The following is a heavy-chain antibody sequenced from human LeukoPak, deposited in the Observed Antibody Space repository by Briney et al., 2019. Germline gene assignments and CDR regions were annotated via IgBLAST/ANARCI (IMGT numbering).Heavy chain of an antibody. D-gene: IGHD3-22*01. CDR1: GYTFTSYD. CDR3: ARDGRGWDYYYDSSGYYDNWFDP. Sequence: ASVKVSCKASGYTFTSYDINWVRQATGQGLEWMGWMNPNSGNTGYAQKFQGRVTITRNTSISPAYMELSSLRSEDTAVYYCARDGRGWDYYYDSSGYYDNWFDPWGQGTLVTVSS. J-gene: IGHJ5*02. CDR2: MNPNSGNT. V-gene: IGHV1-8*01.